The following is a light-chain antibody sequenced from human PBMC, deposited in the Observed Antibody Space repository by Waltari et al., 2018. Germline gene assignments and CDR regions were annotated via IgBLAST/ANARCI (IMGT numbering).Light chain of an antibody. CDR3: QQYYNTPWT. CDR1: QSVLYTSNNNNY. J-gene: IGKJ1*01. Sequence: DIVMTQSPDSLAVSLGERATINCKSSQSVLYTSNNNNYLAWYQQKPGQPPKLLIYWASTREAGVPDRFSGSGSGTDFTLTISSLQAEDVALYCCQQYYNTPWTFGQGTKVVIK. V-gene: IGKV4-1*01. CDR2: WAS.